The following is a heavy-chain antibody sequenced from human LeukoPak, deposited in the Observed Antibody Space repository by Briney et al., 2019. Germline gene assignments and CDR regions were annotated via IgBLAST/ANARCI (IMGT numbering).Heavy chain of an antibody. Sequence: PGGSLRLSCAASGFTFSSYSLNWVSQAQGKGLEWVSSISSSSSYIYYADSVKGRFTISRDNAKNSLYLQMNSLRAEDTAVYYCARDEGQLGQNYFDYWGQGPLVTVSS. J-gene: IGHJ4*02. D-gene: IGHD5-18*01. CDR2: ISSSSSYI. CDR3: ARDEGQLGQNYFDY. CDR1: GFTFSSYS. V-gene: IGHV3-21*01.